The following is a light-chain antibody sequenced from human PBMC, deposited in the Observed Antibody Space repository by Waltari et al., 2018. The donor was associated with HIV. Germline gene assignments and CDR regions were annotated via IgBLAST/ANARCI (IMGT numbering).Light chain of an antibody. Sequence: EIVMTPSTLYLPVTPGERASIPCRSSQSLQHSNGYTYLDWYQQKPGQSPHLLIYLASTRDSGVPERFSGSGSGTDYTLTISRVEAEDVGIYYCVQALQTPLTFGGGTKVE. CDR1: QSLQHSNGYTY. J-gene: IGKJ4*01. V-gene: IGKV2-28*01. CDR2: LAS. CDR3: VQALQTPLT.